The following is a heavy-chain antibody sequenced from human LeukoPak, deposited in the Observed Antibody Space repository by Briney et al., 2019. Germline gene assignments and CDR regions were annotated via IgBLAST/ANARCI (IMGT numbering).Heavy chain of an antibody. CDR1: GFTFSSYA. Sequence: GRSLRLSCAASGFTFSSYAMHWVRQAPGKGLEWVAFIRYDGSNKYYADSVKGRFTISRDNSKNTLYLQMNSLRAEDTAVYYCAKDQGPRALAVVFDYWGQGTLVTVSS. CDR3: AKDQGPRALAVVFDY. CDR2: IRYDGSNK. J-gene: IGHJ4*02. V-gene: IGHV3-30*02.